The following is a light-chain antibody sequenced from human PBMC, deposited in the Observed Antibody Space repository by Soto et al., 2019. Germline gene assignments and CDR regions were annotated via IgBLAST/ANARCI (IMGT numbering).Light chain of an antibody. CDR3: RHYNDWPHWT. V-gene: IGKV3-15*01. J-gene: IGKJ1*01. Sequence: DIVMTQSPVTLSVSPGERATLSCRASQSVRSNLAWYQQKPGQAPRLLMYDASTRATGIPARFSGSGSGTEFNLTISSLQSEDFAVSYCRHYNDWPHWTSGPGTKV. CDR2: DAS. CDR1: QSVRSN.